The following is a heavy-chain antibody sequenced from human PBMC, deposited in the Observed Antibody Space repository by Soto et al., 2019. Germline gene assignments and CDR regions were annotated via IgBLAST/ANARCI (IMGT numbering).Heavy chain of an antibody. J-gene: IGHJ6*02. CDR3: ARPRPPYDVLTGRYFYYYHAIDG. Sequence: RRLSCSTSGFLLTTYAMHWVRQAPGKGLEWXAVMSHDGTHTYYADSVKGRFTISRDNSKNTLYLQLNSLRTEDTAVYYCARPRPPYDVLTGRYFYYYHAIDGWGRGTTVTVSS. V-gene: IGHV3-30*04. D-gene: IGHD3-9*01. CDR1: GFLLTTYA. CDR2: MSHDGTHT.